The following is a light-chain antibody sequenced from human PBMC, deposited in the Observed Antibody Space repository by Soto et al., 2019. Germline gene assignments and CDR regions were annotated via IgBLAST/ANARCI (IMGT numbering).Light chain of an antibody. Sequence: QSALTQPPSVSAAPGQKFTISCSGSSSNIGKNYVSWYQQLPGTAPKLLIYDNNKRPSGIPDRFSGSKSGTSATLGITGLQTGDEADYYCGTWDSSLSAVVFGGGTKLTVL. CDR1: SSNIGKNY. J-gene: IGLJ2*01. CDR3: GTWDSSLSAVV. CDR2: DNN. V-gene: IGLV1-51*01.